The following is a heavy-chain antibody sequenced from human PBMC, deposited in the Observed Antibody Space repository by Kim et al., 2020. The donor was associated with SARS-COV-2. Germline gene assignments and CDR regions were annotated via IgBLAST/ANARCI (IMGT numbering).Heavy chain of an antibody. V-gene: IGHV6-1*01. Sequence: VSVKSRITINPDTSKNQFSLQLNSVTPEDTAVYYCARDLGGYSYGYYFDYWGQGTLVTVSS. D-gene: IGHD5-18*01. J-gene: IGHJ4*02. CDR3: ARDLGGYSYGYYFDY.